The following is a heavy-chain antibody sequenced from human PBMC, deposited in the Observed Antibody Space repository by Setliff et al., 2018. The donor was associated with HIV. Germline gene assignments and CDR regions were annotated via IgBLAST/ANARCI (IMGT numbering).Heavy chain of an antibody. V-gene: IGHV4-61*09. Sequence: PSETLSLTCTVSGGSITGGRHFWTWIRQPAGKGLEWIGHLHTTWGNNYNPSLRSRVSMSVDMSTRQLSLQLRDVTAPDTGVYFCARLGDHSYSSRYLYAFDFWGHGALVTVSS. J-gene: IGHJ4*01. CDR3: ARLGDHSYSSRYLYAFDF. CDR1: GGSITGGRHF. D-gene: IGHD3-16*01. CDR2: LHTTWGN.